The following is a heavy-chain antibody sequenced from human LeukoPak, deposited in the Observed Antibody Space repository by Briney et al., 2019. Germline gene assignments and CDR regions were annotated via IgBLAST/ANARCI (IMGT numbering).Heavy chain of an antibody. Sequence: SETLSLTCTVSGGSISSYYWSWIRQPAGKGLEWVGRIYTSGSPDYNPSLKSRVTMSVDTSKNQFSLKLSSVTAADTAEYYCARDRRWNYFDYWGQGTLVTVSS. J-gene: IGHJ4*02. V-gene: IGHV4-4*07. CDR3: ARDRRWNYFDY. CDR1: GGSISSYY. D-gene: IGHD1-1*01. CDR2: IYTSGSP.